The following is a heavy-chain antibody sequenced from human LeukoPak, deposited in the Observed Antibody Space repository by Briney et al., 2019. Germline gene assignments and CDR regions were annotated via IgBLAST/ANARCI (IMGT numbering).Heavy chain of an antibody. CDR1: GFTFSSYG. CDR2: IWYDGSNK. D-gene: IGHD2-2*01. V-gene: IGHV3-33*01. J-gene: IGHJ5*02. Sequence: QSGGSLRLSCAASGFTFSSYGMHWVRQAPGKGLEWVAVIWYDGSNKYYADSVKGRFTISRDNSKNTLYLQMNSLRAEDTAVYYCARDIVAVPFDPWGQGTLVTVSS. CDR3: ARDIVAVPFDP.